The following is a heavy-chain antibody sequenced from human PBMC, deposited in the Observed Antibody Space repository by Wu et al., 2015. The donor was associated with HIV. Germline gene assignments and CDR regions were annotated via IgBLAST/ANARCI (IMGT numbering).Heavy chain of an antibody. Sequence: QVQLVQSGAEVKKPGASVKVSCKASGYTFTSYYMHWVRQAPGQGLEWMGIINPSGGSTNYPQKFQGRVTMTRDTSTSTVYMELSSLRSEDTAVYYCARAIVGATTTYYYYYMDVWGKGTTVTVSS. CDR1: GYTFTSYY. D-gene: IGHD1-26*01. J-gene: IGHJ6*03. CDR2: INPSGGST. CDR3: ARAIVGATTTYYYYYMDV. V-gene: IGHV1-46*03.